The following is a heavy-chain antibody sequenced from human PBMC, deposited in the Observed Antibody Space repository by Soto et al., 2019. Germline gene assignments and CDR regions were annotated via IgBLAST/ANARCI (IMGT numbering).Heavy chain of an antibody. J-gene: IGHJ4*01. CDR3: ARLGDYDQASDY. CDR1: GSPSGGFC. CDR2: VYYTGTT. D-gene: IGHD2-21*01. V-gene: IGHV4-59*08. Sequence: SVPLCLPCTVSGSPSGGFCWRWFRQPPGQGLEWVGYVYYTGTTTYSPSLKSRVTISVDAPKSQFSLNLRSVTAADTAVYYCARLGDYDQASDYWGHGALVTVSS.